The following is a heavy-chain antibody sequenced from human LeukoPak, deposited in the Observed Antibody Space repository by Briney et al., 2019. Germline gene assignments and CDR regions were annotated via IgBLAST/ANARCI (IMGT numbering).Heavy chain of an antibody. CDR2: IYYSGST. V-gene: IGHV4-59*08. CDR1: GGSISSYY. J-gene: IGHJ4*02. Sequence: PSETLSLTCTVSGGSISSYYWSWIRQPPGKGLEWIGYIYYSGSTNYNPSLKSRVTISVDTSKNQFSLKLSSVTAADTAVYYCARLGGRFDYWGQGTLVTVSS. CDR3: ARLGGRFDY. D-gene: IGHD3-10*01.